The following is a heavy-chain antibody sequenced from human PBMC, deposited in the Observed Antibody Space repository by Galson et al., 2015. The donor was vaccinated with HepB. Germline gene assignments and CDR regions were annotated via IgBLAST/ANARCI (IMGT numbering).Heavy chain of an antibody. CDR2: LYPPGNT. J-gene: IGHJ4*02. Sequence: LRLSCAASGFTVGDNYISWVRQAPGKGLEWISVLYPPGNTYYADSVEGRFTISRDTSKNTLYLQMNSLKVEDTAVYYCAGEGGPGPESFNYWGQGTLVAVSA. CDR1: GFTVGDNY. CDR3: AGEGGPGPESFNY. V-gene: IGHV3-53*01.